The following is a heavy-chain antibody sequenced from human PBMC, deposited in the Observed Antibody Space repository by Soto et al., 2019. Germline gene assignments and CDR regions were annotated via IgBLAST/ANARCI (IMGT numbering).Heavy chain of an antibody. D-gene: IGHD3-10*01. J-gene: IGHJ4*02. CDR3: ARDWAVSGRQTVFDY. V-gene: IGHV1-2*04. Sequence: ASVKVSCKASGYTFTGYYMHWVRQAPGQGLEWMGWINPNSGGTNYAQKFQGWVTMTRDTSISTAYMELSRLRSDDTAVYYCARDWAVSGRQTVFDYWGQGTLVTVSS. CDR2: INPNSGGT. CDR1: GYTFTGYY.